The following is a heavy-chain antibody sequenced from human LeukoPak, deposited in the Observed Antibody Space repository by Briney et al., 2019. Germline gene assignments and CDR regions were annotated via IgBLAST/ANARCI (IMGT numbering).Heavy chain of an antibody. CDR1: GFTFTGYY. Sequence: GASVKVSCKASGFTFTGYYMHWVRQAPGQGLEWMGWINPNSDGTNYAQKFQGRVTMTRATSINTAYMEVSSLRPDDTAVYFCASSQFRTSNSGTWGFRPWGQGTLVTVTS. D-gene: IGHD6-13*01. CDR3: ASSQFRTSNSGTWGFRP. V-gene: IGHV1-2*02. J-gene: IGHJ1*01. CDR2: INPNSDGT.